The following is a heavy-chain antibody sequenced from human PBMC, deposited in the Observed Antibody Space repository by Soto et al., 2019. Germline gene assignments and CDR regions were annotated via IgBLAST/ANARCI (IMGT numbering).Heavy chain of an antibody. D-gene: IGHD6-13*01. CDR1: GFSFSRHW. CDR3: ARDRGHSSSWYVY. V-gene: IGHV3-7*01. Sequence: GGSLRLSCAASGFSFSRHWMSWVRQAPGKGLEWVANIKQDGGEKYYVDSVKGRFTISRDSSKDTLYLQMNSLRAEDTAVYYCARDRGHSSSWYVYWGQGTLVTVSS. CDR2: IKQDGGEK. J-gene: IGHJ4*02.